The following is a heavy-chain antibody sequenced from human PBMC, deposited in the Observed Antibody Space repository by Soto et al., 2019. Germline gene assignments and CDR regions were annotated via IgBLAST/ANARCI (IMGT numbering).Heavy chain of an antibody. V-gene: IGHV3-33*01. Sequence: PGGSLRLSCAASGFTFSSFGMHWVRQAPGKGLEWVSLIWYDGSKKSYGDSVKGRFTISRDNSRNTVYLQMNSLRAEDTAVYYCASRSATVLSLTYWGPGTQVTVSS. CDR1: GFTFSSFG. CDR3: ASRSATVLSLTY. D-gene: IGHD2-8*01. CDR2: IWYDGSKK. J-gene: IGHJ4*02.